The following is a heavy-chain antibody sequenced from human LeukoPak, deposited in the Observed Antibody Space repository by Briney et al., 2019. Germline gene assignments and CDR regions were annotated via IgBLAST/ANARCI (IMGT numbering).Heavy chain of an antibody. Sequence: GGSLRLSCAGSRFTFSNYDIWWIRQAPGKGLEWVAFIHYDGNNKYYAESVKGRFTISRDNSKNTVYLQMNGLRAEDTAVYYCARMATIIDYFDYWGQGTLVTVSS. D-gene: IGHD5-24*01. CDR1: RFTFSNYD. CDR3: ARMATIIDYFDY. CDR2: IHYDGNNK. J-gene: IGHJ4*02. V-gene: IGHV3-30*02.